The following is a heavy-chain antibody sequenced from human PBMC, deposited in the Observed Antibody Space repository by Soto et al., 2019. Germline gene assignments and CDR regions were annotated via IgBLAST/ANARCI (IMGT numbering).Heavy chain of an antibody. Sequence: WGSLRLSCAASGFTFTRYSMNWVRQAPGKGLEWVSSISSTTNYIYYGDSMKGRFTISRDNAKNSLYLEMNSLRAEDTTVYYCARESEDLTSNFDYWGQGTLVTVSS. V-gene: IGHV3-21*06. J-gene: IGHJ4*02. CDR2: ISSTTNYI. CDR3: ARESEDLTSNFDY. CDR1: GFTFTRYS.